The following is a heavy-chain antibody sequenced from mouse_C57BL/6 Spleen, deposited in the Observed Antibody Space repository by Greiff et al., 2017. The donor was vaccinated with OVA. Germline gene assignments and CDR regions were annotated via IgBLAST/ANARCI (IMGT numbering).Heavy chain of an antibody. CDR3: ARPGDYWYFDV. Sequence: EVQLVESGGGLVKPGGSLKLSCAASGFTFSDYGMHWVRQAPEKGLEWVAYISSGSSTIYYADTVKGRFTISRDNAKNTLFLQMTSLRSEDTAMYYCARPGDYWYFDVWGTGTTVTVSS. V-gene: IGHV5-17*01. CDR1: GFTFSDYG. CDR2: ISSGSSTI. D-gene: IGHD2-13*01. J-gene: IGHJ1*03.